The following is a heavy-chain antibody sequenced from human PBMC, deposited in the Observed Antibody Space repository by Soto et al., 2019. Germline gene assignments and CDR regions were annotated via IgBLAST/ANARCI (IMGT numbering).Heavy chain of an antibody. D-gene: IGHD1-26*01. CDR3: ARSGSVPYSYYGLDV. V-gene: IGHV1-18*01. J-gene: IGHJ6*04. Sequence: QVQLVQSGAEVRKPGASVKVSCKTSGYTFSRSGISWVRQAPGQGLEWMGWISTYNGDANYAQKLQGRVTMTTDTSTSTAFMALGSLPSDDTAVYYCARSGSVPYSYYGLDVWGKGTTVTVSS. CDR2: ISTYNGDA. CDR1: GYTFSRSG.